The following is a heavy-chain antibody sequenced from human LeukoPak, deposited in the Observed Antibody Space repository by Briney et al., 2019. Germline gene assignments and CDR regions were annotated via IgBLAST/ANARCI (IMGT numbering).Heavy chain of an antibody. J-gene: IGHJ5*02. V-gene: IGHV4-59*01. CDR2: IHRTGIA. D-gene: IGHD6-19*01. CDR1: GGYIIDGY. Sequence: SETLSLTCSVSGGYIIDGYWSWIRQPPGKGLEWIAYIHRTGIANYNPSLKSRVTISVDTSKNQFSLKVKSVTAADTAIYYCARPQWLTTMGPWFDPWGQGSPVTVSS. CDR3: ARPQWLTTMGPWFDP.